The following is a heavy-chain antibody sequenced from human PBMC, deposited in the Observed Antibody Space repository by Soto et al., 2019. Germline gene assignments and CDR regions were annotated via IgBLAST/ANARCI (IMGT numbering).Heavy chain of an antibody. J-gene: IGHJ4*02. CDR2: IFSSGST. CDR3: AREGSYSAYNFAHGIQLWSFDF. V-gene: IGHV4-4*07. Sequence: LSLTCTVSGGSINTFYRSWVRQPAGKGLEWIGRIFSSGSTSFNPSLESRVAMSVDTSKNHFSLNLSSVTAADMAVYYCAREGSYSAYNFAHGIQLWSFDFWGQGALVTVSS. CDR1: GGSINTFY. D-gene: IGHD5-12*01.